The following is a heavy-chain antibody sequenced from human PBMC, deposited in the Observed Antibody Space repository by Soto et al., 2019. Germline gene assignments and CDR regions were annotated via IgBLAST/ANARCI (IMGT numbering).Heavy chain of an antibody. CDR2: TYYRSKGYK. Sequence: SQTLSLTCAISGDSVSSNSAAWNWIRQSPSRGLEWLGRTYYRSKGYKDYAVSVKSRITINPDTSKSQFSLQLNSVTPEDTAVYYCARGPNVATIQRSFPSLENYGMDVWGQGTTVTVSS. J-gene: IGHJ6*02. D-gene: IGHD5-12*01. V-gene: IGHV6-1*01. CDR1: GDSVSSNSAA. CDR3: ARGPNVATIQRSFPSLENYGMDV.